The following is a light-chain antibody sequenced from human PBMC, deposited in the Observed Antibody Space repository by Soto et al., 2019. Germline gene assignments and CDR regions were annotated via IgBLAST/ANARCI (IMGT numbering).Light chain of an antibody. V-gene: IGLV4-69*01. Sequence: QLVLTQSPSASASLGASVKLTCTLSSGHSSYAIAWHQQQPEKGPRFLMKLNSDGSHSKGDGISDRFSGSSSGAERYLTISSLQSEDEADYYCQTWGADSVIFGGGTQPTVL. J-gene: IGLJ7*01. CDR3: QTWGADSVI. CDR1: SGHSSYA. CDR2: LNSDGSH.